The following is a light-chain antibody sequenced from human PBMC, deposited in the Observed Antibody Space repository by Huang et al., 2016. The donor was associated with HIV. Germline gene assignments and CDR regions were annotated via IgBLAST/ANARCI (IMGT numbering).Light chain of an antibody. CDR2: DAS. CDR3: QQYDDLPLT. V-gene: IGKV1-33*01. Sequence: DIEMTQSPSPLSASVGDRVTITCQASQDITNSLNWYQQKRGKAPKRLIYDASNLETGVPSRFIGNGSGTDFTFTITSLQPEDIATYYCQQYDDLPLTFGGGTKVEIK. J-gene: IGKJ4*01. CDR1: QDITNS.